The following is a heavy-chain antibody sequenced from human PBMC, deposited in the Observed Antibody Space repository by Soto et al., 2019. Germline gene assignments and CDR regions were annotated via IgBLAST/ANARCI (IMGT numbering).Heavy chain of an antibody. D-gene: IGHD2-2*02. V-gene: IGHV1-24*01. CDR3: ATAFCSRSTSCYRAFDY. Sequence: QVQLVQSGAEVKKPGASVKVSRKVSGYTLTELSMHWVRQAPGKGLEWMGGFDPEDGETIYAQKFQGRVTMTEDTSTDTAYMELSSLRSEDTAVYYCATAFCSRSTSCYRAFDYWGQGTLVTVSS. J-gene: IGHJ4*02. CDR1: GYTLTELS. CDR2: FDPEDGET.